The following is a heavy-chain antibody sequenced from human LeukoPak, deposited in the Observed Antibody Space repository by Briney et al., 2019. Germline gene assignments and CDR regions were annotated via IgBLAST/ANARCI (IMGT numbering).Heavy chain of an antibody. CDR3: ARALTIFGVVNDWFDP. D-gene: IGHD3-3*01. CDR1: GFTFSSYS. J-gene: IGHJ5*02. V-gene: IGHV3-48*01. Sequence: GGSLRLSCAASGFTFSSYSMNWVRQAPGKGLEWVPYISSSSSTIYYADSVKGRFTISRDNAKNSLYLQMNSLRAEDTAVYYCARALTIFGVVNDWFDPWGQGTLVTVSS. CDR2: ISSSSSTI.